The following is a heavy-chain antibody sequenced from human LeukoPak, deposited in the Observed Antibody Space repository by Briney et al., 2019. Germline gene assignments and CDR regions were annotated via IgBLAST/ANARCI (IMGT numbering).Heavy chain of an antibody. D-gene: IGHD3-10*01. CDR2: INWNGGST. Sequence: GGSLRLSCAASGFTFDDYGMSWVRQAPGKGLEWVSGINWNGGSTGYADSVKGRFTISRDNAKNSLYMQMNSLRAEDTAVYYCARDYYYGSGSYLRWFDPWGQGTLVTVSS. J-gene: IGHJ5*02. V-gene: IGHV3-20*04. CDR3: ARDYYYGSGSYLRWFDP. CDR1: GFTFDDYG.